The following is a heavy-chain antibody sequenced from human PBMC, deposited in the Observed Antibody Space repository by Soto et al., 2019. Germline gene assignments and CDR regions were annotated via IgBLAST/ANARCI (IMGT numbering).Heavy chain of an antibody. CDR1: GFTLSSYW. D-gene: IGHD6-13*01. J-gene: IGHJ4*02. V-gene: IGHV3-74*01. Sequence: EVPLVESGGGLVQPGGSLRLSCAASGFTLSSYWMHWVRQAPGEGLVWVAHIDRDGSTTKYADSVKGRFTISRDNAKKTLFLQMSSLRVDDTAVYYCARVAEPGTYLDYWGQGSLVTVSS. CDR3: ARVAEPGTYLDY. CDR2: IDRDGSTT.